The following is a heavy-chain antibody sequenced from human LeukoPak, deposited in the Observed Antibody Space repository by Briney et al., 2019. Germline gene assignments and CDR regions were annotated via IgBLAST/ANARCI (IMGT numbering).Heavy chain of an antibody. V-gene: IGHV1-2*02. J-gene: IGHJ3*02. CDR1: GYTFTDYY. D-gene: IGHD3-10*01. CDR2: VNPNGAGT. CDR3: ARDIDAALYYGSGHNGFDM. Sequence: ASVKVSCKASGYTFTDYYMHWVRQAPGHGPEWMGWVNPNGAGTNYAQEFQGRVTMTLDTSITTAYLELSSLTSDDTAMYYCARDIDAALYYGSGHNGFDMWGQGTLVTASS.